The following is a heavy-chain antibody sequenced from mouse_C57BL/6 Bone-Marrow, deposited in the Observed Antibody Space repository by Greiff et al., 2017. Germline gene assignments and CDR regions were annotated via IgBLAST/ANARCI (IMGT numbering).Heavy chain of an antibody. J-gene: IGHJ3*01. CDR1: GYSFTGYY. CDR3: ASLSPGFAY. D-gene: IGHD1-1*01. Sequence: EVQLVESGPELVKPGASVKISCKASGYSFTGYYMNWVKQSPEKSLEWIGEINPSTGGTTYNQKFKAKATLTVDTSSSTAYMQLKSLTSEDSAVYYCASLSPGFAYWGQGTLVTVSA. CDR2: INPSTGGT. V-gene: IGHV1-42*01.